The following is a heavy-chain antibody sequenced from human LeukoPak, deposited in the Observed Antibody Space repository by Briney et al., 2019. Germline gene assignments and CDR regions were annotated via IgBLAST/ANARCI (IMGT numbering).Heavy chain of an antibody. J-gene: IGHJ4*02. V-gene: IGHV1-46*01. CDR1: GYTFTRYY. D-gene: IGHD3-16*01. CDR3: VREFSGGYFDY. CDR2: IFPSAGNT. Sequence: GASVKVSCKASGYTFTRYYLHWVRQAPGQGLEWMGIIFPSAGNTTYAQKFQGRVTMTRDMSTSTVYMELSSLRSEDTAVYYCVREFSGGYFDYWGQGTLVTVSS.